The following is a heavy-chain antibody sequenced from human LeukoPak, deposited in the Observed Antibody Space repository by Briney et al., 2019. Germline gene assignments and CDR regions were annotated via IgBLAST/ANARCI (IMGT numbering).Heavy chain of an antibody. CDR2: IKQDGSEK. CDR1: GFTFSSYW. Sequence: GGSLRLSCAASGFTFSSYWMSWVRQAPGKGLEWVANIKQDGSEKYYVDSVKGRFTISRDNAKNSLYLQMNSLRAEDTAVYYCARVPPGGVPAAFSFDYWGQGTLVTVSS. J-gene: IGHJ4*02. V-gene: IGHV3-7*01. D-gene: IGHD2-2*01. CDR3: ARVPPGGVPAAFSFDY.